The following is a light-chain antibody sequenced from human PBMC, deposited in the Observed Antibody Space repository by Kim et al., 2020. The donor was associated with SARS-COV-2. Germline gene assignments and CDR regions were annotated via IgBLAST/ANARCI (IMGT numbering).Light chain of an antibody. CDR2: GAS. CDR1: ESFLSYQ. J-gene: IGKJ2*01. V-gene: IGKV3-20*01. Sequence: LSQGERAPLSCRASESFLSYQLAWYQQKRGQAPRLLIYGASSRAGGIPDRFSGSGSGSDFTLTISRLQPEDFAVYFCQQYVGSPYTFGQGTKLEI. CDR3: QQYVGSPYT.